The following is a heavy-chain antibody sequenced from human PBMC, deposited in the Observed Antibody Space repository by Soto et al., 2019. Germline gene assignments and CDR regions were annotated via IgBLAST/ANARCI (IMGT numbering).Heavy chain of an antibody. CDR2: IIPFIGET. CDR3: TRDWEITVSTWSFGGF. CDR1: GGTFSPYT. J-gene: IGHJ4*02. Sequence: QVQLVQSGAEVKKPGSSVKVSCKASGGTFSPYTINWVRQPPDKGLGWLGRIIPFIGETNYAQKFQARVTITADKSTSTAYMELSGLRFEDTAMYYCTRDWEITVSTWSFGGFWGRGTLVTVSS. V-gene: IGHV1-69*08. D-gene: IGHD3-10*01.